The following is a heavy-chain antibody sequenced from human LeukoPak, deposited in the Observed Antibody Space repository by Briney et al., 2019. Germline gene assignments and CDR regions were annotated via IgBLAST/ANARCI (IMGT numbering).Heavy chain of an antibody. V-gene: IGHV4-59*08. J-gene: IGHJ4*02. Sequence: SGPTLVKPSETLSLTCTVSGGSISSYYWSWIRQPPGKGLEWIGYIYYSGSTNYNPSLKSRVTISVDTSKNQFSLKLGSVTAADTALYYCARRGIAAAGYDYWGQGTLVTVSA. CDR3: ARRGIAAAGYDY. CDR1: GGSISSYY. CDR2: IYYSGST. D-gene: IGHD6-13*01.